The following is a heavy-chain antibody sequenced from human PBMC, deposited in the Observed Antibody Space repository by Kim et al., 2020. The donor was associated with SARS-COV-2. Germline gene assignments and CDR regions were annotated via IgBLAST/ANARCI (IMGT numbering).Heavy chain of an antibody. D-gene: IGHD2-15*01. Sequence: NHNPSLRRPLTISVATSKNQFSLKLTSIIAANTAVYYCARRETGGNYFDYWGQGTLVTVSS. CDR3: ARRETGGNYFDY. J-gene: IGHJ4*02. V-gene: IGHV4-4*06.